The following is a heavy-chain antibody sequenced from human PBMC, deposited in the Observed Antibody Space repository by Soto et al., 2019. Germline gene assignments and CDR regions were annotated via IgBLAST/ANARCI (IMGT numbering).Heavy chain of an antibody. Sequence: KASETLSLTCTVSGGSVSSGSYYWSWIRQPPGKGLEWIGYIYYSGSTNYNPSLKSRVTISVDTSKNQFSLKLSSVTAADTAVYYCARDGPYYDFWSAYYYYYGMDVWGQGTTVTVSS. CDR1: GGSVSSGSYY. CDR3: ARDGPYYDFWSAYYYYYGMDV. D-gene: IGHD3-3*01. V-gene: IGHV4-61*01. J-gene: IGHJ6*02. CDR2: IYYSGST.